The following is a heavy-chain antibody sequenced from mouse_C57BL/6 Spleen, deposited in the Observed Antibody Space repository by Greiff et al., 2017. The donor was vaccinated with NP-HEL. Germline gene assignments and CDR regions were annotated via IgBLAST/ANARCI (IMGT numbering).Heavy chain of an antibody. Sequence: EVQGVESGGGLVQPGGSMKLSCVASGFTFSNYWMNWVRQSPEKGLEWVAQIRLKSDNYATHYAESVKGRFTISRDDSKSSVYLQMNNLRAEDTGIYYCITTVGNYWGQGTTLTVSS. CDR2: IRLKSDNYAT. CDR3: ITTVGNY. D-gene: IGHD1-1*01. V-gene: IGHV6-3*01. J-gene: IGHJ2*01. CDR1: GFTFSNYW.